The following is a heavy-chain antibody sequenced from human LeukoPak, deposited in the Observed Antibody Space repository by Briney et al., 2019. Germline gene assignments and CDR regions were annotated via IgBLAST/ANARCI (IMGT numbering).Heavy chain of an antibody. Sequence: EASVKVSCKASGYTFTGYYMHWVRQAPGQGLEWMGWINPNSGGTNYAQKFQGRVTMTRDTSISTAYMELSSLRSEDTAVYYCARDPPTVTNKVFDYWGQGTLVTVSS. D-gene: IGHD4-17*01. CDR3: ARDPPTVTNKVFDY. V-gene: IGHV1-2*02. CDR2: INPNSGGT. CDR1: GYTFTGYY. J-gene: IGHJ4*02.